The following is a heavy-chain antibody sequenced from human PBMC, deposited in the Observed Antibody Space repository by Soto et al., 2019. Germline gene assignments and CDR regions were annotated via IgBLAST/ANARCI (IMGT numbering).Heavy chain of an antibody. D-gene: IGHD3-22*01. Sequence: GGSLRLSCGASGFTFSTYAMSWVRQAPGMGLEWVSTIDNSGGITYYADSLKGRFTISRDNARNPFYLQMKSLRAEDTAIYYCARGDYYDSSGPFSDAFDIWGRGTMVTVSS. V-gene: IGHV3-23*05. CDR1: GFTFSTYA. CDR2: IDNSGGIT. CDR3: ARGDYYDSSGPFSDAFDI. J-gene: IGHJ3*02.